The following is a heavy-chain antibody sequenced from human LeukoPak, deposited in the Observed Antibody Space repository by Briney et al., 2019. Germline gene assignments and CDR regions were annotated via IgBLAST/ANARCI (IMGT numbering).Heavy chain of an antibody. V-gene: IGHV3-7*03. CDR2: INHNGNVN. CDR1: GFTFSSYA. D-gene: IGHD3-16*01. Sequence: GGSLRLSCAASGFTFSSYAMHWVRQAPGKGLEWVASINHNGNVNYYVDSVKGRFTISRDNAKNSLYLQMSNLRAEDTAVYFCAWGGGLDVWGQGATVTVSS. CDR3: AWGGGLDV. J-gene: IGHJ6*02.